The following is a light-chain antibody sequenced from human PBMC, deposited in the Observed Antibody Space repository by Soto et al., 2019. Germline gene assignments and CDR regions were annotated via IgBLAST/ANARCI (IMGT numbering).Light chain of an antibody. CDR3: QQYDSSPRT. CDR2: GSS. J-gene: IGKJ1*01. CDR1: QSLNSFY. V-gene: IGKV3-20*01. Sequence: IVLTQSPGTLSLSPGERATLSCRASQSLNSFYLAWYQQKPGEAPRLLIYGSSNRATGIPGRFSGSGSGTDFTLTISRLDPEDVAVYYCQQYDSSPRTFGQGTKVEVK.